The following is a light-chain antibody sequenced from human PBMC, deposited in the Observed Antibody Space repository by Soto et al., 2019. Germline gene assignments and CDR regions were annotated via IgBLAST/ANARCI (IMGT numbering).Light chain of an antibody. V-gene: IGLV1-44*01. CDR1: SSNIGSNS. J-gene: IGLJ1*01. CDR2: ADN. CDR3: AAWDDSLNGFV. Sequence: QSVLTQPPSASGTPGQRVSISCSGSSSNIGSNSVQWHQQLPGTAPKLLIYADNQRPSGVPDRFSGSKSGTSASLAITGLQSGDEADYYCAAWDDSLNGFVFGTGTKVNVL.